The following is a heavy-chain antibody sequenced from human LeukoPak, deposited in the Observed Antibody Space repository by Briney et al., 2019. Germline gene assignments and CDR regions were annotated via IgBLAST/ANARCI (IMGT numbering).Heavy chain of an antibody. CDR2: IYYSGNT. D-gene: IGHD5-18*01. J-gene: IGHJ4*02. Sequence: PSETLSLTCTVSGGSITSSGYYWGWIRQPPGKGLEWIGSIYYSGNTYYNPSLKSRVTISVDTSKNQFSLKLSSVTAADTAVYYCARRGAYRYTYTDPFDYWGQGTLVTVSS. CDR1: GGSITSSGYY. V-gene: IGHV4-39*01. CDR3: ARRGAYRYTYTDPFDY.